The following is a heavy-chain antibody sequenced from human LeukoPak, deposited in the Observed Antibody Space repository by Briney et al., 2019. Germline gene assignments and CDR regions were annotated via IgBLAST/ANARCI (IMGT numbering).Heavy chain of an antibody. Sequence: GGSLRLSCVASGFTFSSYGMSWVRQAPGKGLEWVSYVSATGYTTSYADSVKGRFTISRDNAKNTVFLQMNSLRAEDTALYYCARDHYRAVTASDYWGQGTLVTVSS. CDR1: GFTFSSYG. J-gene: IGHJ4*02. CDR2: VSATGYTT. V-gene: IGHV3-23*01. CDR3: ARDHYRAVTASDY. D-gene: IGHD4-11*01.